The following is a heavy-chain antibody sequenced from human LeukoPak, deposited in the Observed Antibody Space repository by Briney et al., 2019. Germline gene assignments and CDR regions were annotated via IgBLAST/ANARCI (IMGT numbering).Heavy chain of an antibody. CDR2: IYSGGTT. V-gene: IGHV3-66*01. Sequence: GGSLRLSCAASGSTVSSNYMSWVRQAPGKGLEWVSVIYSGGTTYYADSVKGRFTISRDNSKKTLYLQMNSLRAEDTAVYYCARETGDDAFDTWGQGTMVTVSS. CDR1: GSTVSSNY. D-gene: IGHD7-27*01. J-gene: IGHJ3*02. CDR3: ARETGDDAFDT.